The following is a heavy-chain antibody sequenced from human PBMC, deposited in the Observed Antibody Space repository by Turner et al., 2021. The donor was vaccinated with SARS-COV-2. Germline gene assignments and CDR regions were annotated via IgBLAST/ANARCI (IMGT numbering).Heavy chain of an antibody. Sequence: QVTLRESGPALVKPTQTLTLTCTFSGFSLSTSGMCVSWIRQPPGKALEWLARIDWEDDKYYSTSLKTRLTISKDTSKNQVVLTMTNMDPVDTATYYCARTPAPIVAGDYWGQGTLVTVSS. V-gene: IGHV2-70*15. CDR1: GFSLSTSGMC. D-gene: IGHD6-13*01. CDR3: ARTPAPIVAGDY. CDR2: IDWEDDK. J-gene: IGHJ4*02.